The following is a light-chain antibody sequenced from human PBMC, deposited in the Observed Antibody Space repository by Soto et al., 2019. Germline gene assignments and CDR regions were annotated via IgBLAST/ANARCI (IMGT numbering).Light chain of an antibody. CDR3: QQSGNSPWT. V-gene: IGKV3-20*01. CDR1: QSVSSTY. J-gene: IGKJ1*01. Sequence: EIVLTQSPGTLSLSPGERATLSCRASQSVSSTYLAWYQQKPGQAPRLLIYGASSRATGIPDRFSGSGSGTDFPITISILEPEDVAVYYCQQSGNSPWTFGQGTKVEVK. CDR2: GAS.